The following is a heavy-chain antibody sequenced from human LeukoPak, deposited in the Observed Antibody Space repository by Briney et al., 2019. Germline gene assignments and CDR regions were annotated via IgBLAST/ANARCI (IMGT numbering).Heavy chain of an antibody. Sequence: GSLRLSCAASGFTFSSYSMNWVRQAPGKGLEWVSSISSSSSYIYYADSVKGRFTISRDNAKNSLYLQMNSLRAEDTAVYYCAREGFGELLYSAYYYGMDVWGQGTTVTVSS. J-gene: IGHJ6*02. CDR2: ISSSSSYI. CDR1: GFTFSSYS. CDR3: AREGFGELLYSAYYYGMDV. V-gene: IGHV3-21*01. D-gene: IGHD3-10*01.